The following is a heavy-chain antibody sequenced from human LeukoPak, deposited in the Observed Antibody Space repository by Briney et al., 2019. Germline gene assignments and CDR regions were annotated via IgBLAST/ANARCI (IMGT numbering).Heavy chain of an antibody. J-gene: IGHJ4*02. D-gene: IGHD4-17*01. CDR3: AKSPDYGDFLYFDY. CDR1: GFTFSSYV. V-gene: IGHV3-23*01. Sequence: GSLRLSCAASGFTFSSYVMSWVRQAPGKGLEWVSAISGSGGSTYYADSVKGRFTISRDNSKNTLYLQMNSLRAEDTAVYYCAKSPDYGDFLYFDYWGQGTLVTVSS. CDR2: ISGSGGST.